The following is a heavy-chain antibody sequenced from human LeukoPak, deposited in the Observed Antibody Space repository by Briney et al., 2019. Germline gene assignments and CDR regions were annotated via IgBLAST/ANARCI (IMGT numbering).Heavy chain of an antibody. Sequence: GASVKVSCKASGYTFTCYYMHWVRQAPGQGLEWMGWINPNSGGTNYAQQFQGRVTMTRDTSISTAYMELSRLRSDDTAVYYCAREDSSGYYLVYWGQGTLVTVSS. CDR2: INPNSGGT. CDR1: GYTFTCYY. D-gene: IGHD3-22*01. CDR3: AREDSSGYYLVY. J-gene: IGHJ4*02. V-gene: IGHV1-2*02.